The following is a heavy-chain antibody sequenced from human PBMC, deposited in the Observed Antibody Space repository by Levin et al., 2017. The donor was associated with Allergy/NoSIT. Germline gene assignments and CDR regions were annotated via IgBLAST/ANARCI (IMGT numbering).Heavy chain of an antibody. J-gene: IGHJ4*02. CDR3: TKESPRVRDFGS. V-gene: IGHV3-30*18. CDR2: VSYDGSSK. CDR1: GFTFNRNG. Sequence: GGSLRLSCAASGFTFNRNGMHWVRQAPGKGLEWVAYVSYDGSSKYYADSVKGRFTIPRDNSRTRLYLQMNSLRGDDTGLYYCTKESPRVRDFGSWGQGTLVSVSS. D-gene: IGHD3-10*01.